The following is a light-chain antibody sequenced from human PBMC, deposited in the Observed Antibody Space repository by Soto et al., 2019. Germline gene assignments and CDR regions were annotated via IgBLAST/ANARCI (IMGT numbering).Light chain of an antibody. Sequence: EMLMTQSPSTLSASAGERATISCRASQDVSSNLAWYQQKPGQAPSLLIYAASTRATGTPAWFSGSGSGTEFTLTISSLQAEDYAVYFCQQYIRWPFTFGQGTKVEIK. CDR2: AAS. CDR1: QDVSSN. J-gene: IGKJ4*01. V-gene: IGKV3-15*01. CDR3: QQYIRWPFT.